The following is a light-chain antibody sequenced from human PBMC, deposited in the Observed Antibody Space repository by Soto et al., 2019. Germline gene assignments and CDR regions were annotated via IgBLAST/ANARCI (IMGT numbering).Light chain of an antibody. J-gene: IGKJ1*01. CDR2: GAS. V-gene: IGKV3-20*01. Sequence: EIVLTQSPGTLSLSPGERGTLSCRASQSVTSSDLAWYQQKPGQSPRLLIYGASSRATGIPDRFSGSGSGTDFTLTISRLEPEDFAVYYCQQYGSSPWTFGQGTKVEIK. CDR1: QSVTSSD. CDR3: QQYGSSPWT.